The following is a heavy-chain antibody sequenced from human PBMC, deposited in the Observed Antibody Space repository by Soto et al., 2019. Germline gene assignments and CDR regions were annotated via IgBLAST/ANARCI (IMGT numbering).Heavy chain of an antibody. D-gene: IGHD3-16*02. CDR1: GYTFTSYG. CDR2: ISAYNGNT. Sequence: ASVKVSCKASGYTFTSYGISWVRQAPGQGLEWMGWISAYNGNTNYAQKLQGRVTMTTDTSTSTAYMELRSLRSDDTAVYYCARDTDNYDYVWGSYRPFDYWGQGTLVTVSS. V-gene: IGHV1-18*01. CDR3: ARDTDNYDYVWGSYRPFDY. J-gene: IGHJ4*02.